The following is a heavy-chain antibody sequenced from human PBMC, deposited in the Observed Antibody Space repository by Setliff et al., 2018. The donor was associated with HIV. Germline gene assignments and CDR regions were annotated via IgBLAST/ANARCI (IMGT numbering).Heavy chain of an antibody. CDR1: GGSISSGGYY. D-gene: IGHD6-19*01. CDR2: IFYTRTT. CDR3: ARVREGYESSGFYVYYFDY. Sequence: PSETLSLTCNVSGGSISSGGYYWSWLRQHPGKGLEWIGYIFYTRTTYYNPSLKSRVSISVDTSKNQFSLRLSSVIASDTGVYYCARVREGYESSGFYVYYFDYWGQGTLVTVSS. J-gene: IGHJ4*02. V-gene: IGHV4-31*03.